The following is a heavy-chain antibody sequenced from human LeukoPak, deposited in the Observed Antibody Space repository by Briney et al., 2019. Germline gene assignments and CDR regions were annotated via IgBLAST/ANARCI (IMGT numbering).Heavy chain of an antibody. D-gene: IGHD2-8*01. CDR2: IYPGDSDT. CDR1: GYSFTTFW. V-gene: IGHV5-51*01. Sequence: GESLKISCKGFGYSFTTFWIGWVRQMPRKGLEWMGIIYPGDSDTRYSPSFQGQVTISADKSINTAYLQWSSLKASDTAMYYCARGFCTIDNCDNWFDPWGQGTLVTVSS. J-gene: IGHJ5*02. CDR3: ARGFCTIDNCDNWFDP.